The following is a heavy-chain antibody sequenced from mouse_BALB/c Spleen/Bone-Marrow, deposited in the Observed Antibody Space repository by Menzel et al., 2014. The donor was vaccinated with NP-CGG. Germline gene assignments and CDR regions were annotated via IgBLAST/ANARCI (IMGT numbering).Heavy chain of an antibody. J-gene: IGHJ1*01. CDR1: GFTFSSYG. CDR3: ARVYGWYFDV. D-gene: IGHD1-1*01. V-gene: IGHV5-6-3*01. CDR2: INNDGGST. Sequence: EVMLVESGGGLVQPGGSLKLSCVASGFTFSSYGMSWVRQTPDKRPELVATINNDGGSTYYPDSVKGQFTISRDNAKNTLYLQMSSLKSEDTATYYCARVYGWYFDVWGAGTTVTVSS.